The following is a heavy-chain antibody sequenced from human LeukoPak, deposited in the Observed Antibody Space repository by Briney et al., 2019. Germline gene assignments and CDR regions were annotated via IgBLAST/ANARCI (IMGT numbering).Heavy chain of an antibody. CDR1: GYSFTNYW. CDR3: ARPALMASRDYYFDY. CDR2: IYPGDSDT. Sequence: GESLKISCKGSGYSFTNYWIGWVRQMPGKGLEWMGIIYPGDSDTRYSPSFQGQVTISADKSISTACLQWSSLKASDTAMYFCARPALMASRDYYFDYWGQGTLVTVSS. J-gene: IGHJ4*02. V-gene: IGHV5-51*01. D-gene: IGHD4-17*01.